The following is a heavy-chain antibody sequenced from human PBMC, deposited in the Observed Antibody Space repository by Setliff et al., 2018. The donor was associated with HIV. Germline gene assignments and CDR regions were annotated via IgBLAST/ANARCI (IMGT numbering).Heavy chain of an antibody. D-gene: IGHD6-6*01. CDR2: INHSGNT. CDR1: GDSIGSNTFY. Sequence: TSETLSLTCSVYGDSIGSNTFYWGWLRQPPGKEPEWIGSINHSGNTYYYPSLKRRVTMSVDTSKNQFSLRLSSVTATDTAVYYCARHRASSSGFPLDFWGQGILVTVSS. CDR3: ARHRASSSGFPLDF. J-gene: IGHJ4*02. V-gene: IGHV4-39*01.